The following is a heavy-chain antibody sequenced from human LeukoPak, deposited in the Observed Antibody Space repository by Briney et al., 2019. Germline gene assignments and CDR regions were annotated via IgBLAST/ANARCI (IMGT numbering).Heavy chain of an antibody. CDR3: ANLIRQSFDWLLPGDY. Sequence: GGSLRLSCAASGFTVSSNYMSWVRQAPGKGLEWVSVIYKGGSTNYADSVKGRFTISRDNSKNTLYLQMNSLRAEDTAVYYCANLIRQSFDWLLPGDYWGQGTLVTVSS. D-gene: IGHD3-9*01. J-gene: IGHJ4*02. V-gene: IGHV3-53*01. CDR1: GFTVSSNY. CDR2: IYKGGST.